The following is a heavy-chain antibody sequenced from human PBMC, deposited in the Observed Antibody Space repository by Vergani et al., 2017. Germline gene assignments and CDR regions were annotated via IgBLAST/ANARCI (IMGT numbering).Heavy chain of an antibody. CDR1: GGSISSHY. CDR2: ISWNSGSI. Sequence: VQLQESGPGLVKPSETLSLTCTVSGGSISSHYWSWVRQAPGKGLEWVSGISWNSGSIGYADSVKGRFTISRDNAKNSLYLQMNSLRAEDTALYYCAKDLMIVVVMGAFDIWGQGTMVTVSS. J-gene: IGHJ3*02. V-gene: IGHV3-9*01. D-gene: IGHD3-22*01. CDR3: AKDLMIVVVMGAFDI.